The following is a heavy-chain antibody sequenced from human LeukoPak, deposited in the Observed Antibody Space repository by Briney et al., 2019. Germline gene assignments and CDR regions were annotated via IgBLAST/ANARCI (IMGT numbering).Heavy chain of an antibody. D-gene: IGHD3-3*01. Sequence: GGSLRLSCAASGFTFSSYSMNWVRQAPGKGLEWVSSISSSSSYIYYADSVKGRFTISRDNAKNSLYLQMNSLRAEDTALYYCAKGFAQGLDYWGQGTLVTVSS. CDR2: ISSSSSYI. J-gene: IGHJ4*02. V-gene: IGHV3-21*04. CDR3: AKGFAQGLDY. CDR1: GFTFSSYS.